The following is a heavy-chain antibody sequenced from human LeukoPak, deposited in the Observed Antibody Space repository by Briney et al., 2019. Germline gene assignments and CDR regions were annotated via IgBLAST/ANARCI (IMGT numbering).Heavy chain of an antibody. J-gene: IGHJ6*02. D-gene: IGHD2-2*01. CDR2: INNSGST. V-gene: IGHV4-34*01. CDR3: ARGPYCSSTSCPKGRYYYYYYGMDV. Sequence: PETLSLTRAVYGGSFSGYYWSWISQPPGKGLEWIGEINNSGSTNYNPSLKSRVTISVNTSKNQFSLKLSSVTAADTAVYYCARGPYCSSTSCPKGRYYYYYYGMDVWGQGTTVTVSS. CDR1: GGSFSGYY.